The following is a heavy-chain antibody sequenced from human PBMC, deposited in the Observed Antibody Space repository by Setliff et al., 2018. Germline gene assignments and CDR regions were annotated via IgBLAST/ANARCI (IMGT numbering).Heavy chain of an antibody. CDR1: GVSISSSTYY. Sequence: SETLSLTCTVSGVSISSSTYYWGWIRQPPGKGLEWIGSIYYSGSTFYNLSLKSRVTISVDTSKNEFSLRLSSVTAADTAVYYCVKPTWAGEVSSPFAFWFESWGQGTLVTVSS. D-gene: IGHD3-3*01. CDR3: VKPTWAGEVSSPFAFWFES. CDR2: IYYSGST. V-gene: IGHV4-39*01. J-gene: IGHJ5*01.